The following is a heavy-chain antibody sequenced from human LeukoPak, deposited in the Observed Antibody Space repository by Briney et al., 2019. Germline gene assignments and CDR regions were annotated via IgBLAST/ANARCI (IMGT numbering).Heavy chain of an antibody. Sequence: SETLSLTCAVYGGSFSGYYWSWIRQPPGKGLEWIGEINHSGSTNYNPSLKSRVTISVDTSKNQFSLKLSSVTAADTAVYYSARTVVPADTNVLRYFDWLSKDYYFDYWGQGTLVTVSS. D-gene: IGHD3-9*01. J-gene: IGHJ4*02. CDR3: ARTVVPADTNVLRYFDWLSKDYYFDY. CDR2: INHSGST. CDR1: GGSFSGYY. V-gene: IGHV4-34*01.